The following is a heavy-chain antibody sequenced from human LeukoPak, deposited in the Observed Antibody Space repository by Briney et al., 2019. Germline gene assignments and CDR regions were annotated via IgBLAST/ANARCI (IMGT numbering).Heavy chain of an antibody. D-gene: IGHD2-2*01. CDR1: GFTFSSYS. CDR3: ARLPAYCSSTSCYYDY. V-gene: IGHV3-48*04. CDR2: ISSASSSI. J-gene: IGHJ4*02. Sequence: GGSLRLSCAASGFTFSSYSMNWVRQAPGKGLEWVSYISSASSSIYYADSVKGRFTFSRDNAKNSLFLQMNSLRAEDTAVYYCARLPAYCSSTSCYYDYWGQGTLVTVSS.